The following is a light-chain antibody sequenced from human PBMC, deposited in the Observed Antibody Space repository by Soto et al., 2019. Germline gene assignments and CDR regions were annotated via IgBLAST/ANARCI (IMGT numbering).Light chain of an antibody. CDR1: QSINNY. CDR3: QQSYSTPFT. Sequence: DIQITQSPSSLSPSVVHSVTLTCQASQSINNYLNWYQQKPGKAPTLLIYVASSLQSGVPSRFSGSGSGTDFTLTISSLEPEDFATYYCQQSYSTPFTFGGGTKV. CDR2: VAS. V-gene: IGKV1-39*01. J-gene: IGKJ4*01.